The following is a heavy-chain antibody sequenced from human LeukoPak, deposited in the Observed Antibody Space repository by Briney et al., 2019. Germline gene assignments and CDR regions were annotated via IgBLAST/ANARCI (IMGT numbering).Heavy chain of an antibody. CDR3: AREEQGRFDY. CDR1: GFTVSNNY. J-gene: IGHJ4*02. V-gene: IGHV3-66*01. D-gene: IGHD1/OR15-1a*01. CDR2: NYSAGRT. Sequence: GGSLRLSCAASGFTVSNNYMNWVRQAPGKRLEWVTENYSAGRTYYADSVRGRFTSSRDNSKNTLFLQMNSLRVEDTAVYYCAREEQGRFDYWGQGNLVTVSS.